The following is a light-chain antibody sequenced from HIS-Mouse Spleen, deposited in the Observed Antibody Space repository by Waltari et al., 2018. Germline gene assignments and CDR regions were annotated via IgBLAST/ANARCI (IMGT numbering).Light chain of an antibody. CDR1: PSVLYSSNNKNY. CDR3: QQYYSTPYT. CDR2: WAS. J-gene: IGKJ2*01. Sequence: DIVMTQSPDSLAVSMGERATINCKSSPSVLYSSNNKNYLAWYQQKPGQPPKLPLYWASTRESGVPDRFSGSGSGTDFTLTISSLQAEDVAVYYCQQYYSTPYTFGQGTKLEIK. V-gene: IGKV4-1*01.